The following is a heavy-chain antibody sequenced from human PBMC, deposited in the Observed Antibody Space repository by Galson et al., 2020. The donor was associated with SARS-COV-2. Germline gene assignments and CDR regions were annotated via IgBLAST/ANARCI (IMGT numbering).Heavy chain of an antibody. V-gene: IGHV3-23*01. CDR1: GFNFNRYA. CDR2: ISDSGDST. J-gene: IGHJ4*02. CDR3: AKDRTSVFRLYTMAYDY. D-gene: IGHD3-10*01. Sequence: GGSLRLSCVASGFNFNRYAMSWVRQAPGKGLEWVSGISDSGDSTYYAESVKGRFTIYRDTSKKTLYLQMKRLRAEDAAVYYCAKDRTSVFRLYTMAYDYWGQGTLVTVSS.